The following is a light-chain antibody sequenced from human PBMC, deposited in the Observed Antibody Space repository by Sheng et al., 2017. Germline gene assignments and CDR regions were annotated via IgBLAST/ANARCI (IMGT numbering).Light chain of an antibody. J-gene: IGLJ3*02. CDR1: SSNIGKNR. CDR3: AAWDDSLSGWV. CDR2: RNH. V-gene: IGLV1-47*01. Sequence: QSVLTQPPSVSAAPGQKVTISCSGSSSNIGKNRVSWYQQLPGTAPKLLIYRNHQRPSAVPDRFSGSKSGTSASLAISGLRSDDEADYYCAAWDDSLSGWVFGGGTKLTVL.